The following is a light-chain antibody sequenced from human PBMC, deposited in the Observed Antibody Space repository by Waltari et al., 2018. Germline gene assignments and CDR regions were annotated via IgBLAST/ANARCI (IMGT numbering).Light chain of an antibody. CDR3: QTWGTGIQV. CDR1: SGHSSYA. J-gene: IGLJ2*01. Sequence: QLVLTQSPSASASLGASVKITCTLSSGHSSYALAWHQQQPEKGPRYLMKLNSDGSHSKGDGIPDRFSGSSSGAERYLTISSLQSEDEADYYCQTWGTGIQVFGGGTKLTVL. V-gene: IGLV4-69*01. CDR2: LNSDGSH.